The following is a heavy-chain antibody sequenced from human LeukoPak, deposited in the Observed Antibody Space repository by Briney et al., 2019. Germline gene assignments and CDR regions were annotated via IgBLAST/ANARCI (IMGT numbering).Heavy chain of an antibody. V-gene: IGHV3-7*01. D-gene: IGHD2-2*01. Sequence: GGSLRLSCAASGFTFSSYWMSWVRQAPGKGLEWVANIKQDGSEKYYVDSVKGRFTISRDNAKNSLYLQMNSLRAEDTAVYYCARDSDIVVVPAALYYFDYWGQGTLVTVSS. CDR3: ARDSDIVVVPAALYYFDY. CDR1: GFTFSSYW. CDR2: IKQDGSEK. J-gene: IGHJ4*02.